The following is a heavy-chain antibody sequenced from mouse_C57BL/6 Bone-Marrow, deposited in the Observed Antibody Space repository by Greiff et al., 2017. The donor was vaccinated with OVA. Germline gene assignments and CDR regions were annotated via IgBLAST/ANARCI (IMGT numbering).Heavy chain of an antibody. J-gene: IGHJ4*01. V-gene: IGHV1-55*01. CDR2: IYPGSGGT. D-gene: IGHD2-3*01. CDR3: ARVDDGYAMDY. Sequence: QVQLQQPGAELVKPGASVKMSCKASGYTFTSYWITWVKQRPGQGLEWIGDIYPGSGGTNYNEKFKSKATLTVDTSSSTAYMQLSSLTSEDAAVYYCARVDDGYAMDYWGQGTSVTVSS. CDR1: GYTFTSYW.